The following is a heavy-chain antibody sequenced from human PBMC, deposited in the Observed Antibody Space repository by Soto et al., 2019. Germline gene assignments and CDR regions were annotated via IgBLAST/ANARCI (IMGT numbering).Heavy chain of an antibody. Sequence: PGGSLRLSCAASGFTFSDYYMSWIRQAPGKGLEWVSYISSSSSYTNYADSVKGRFTISRDNAKNSLYLQMNSLRAEDTAVYYCARGGRGYTKDDVFDIWGLGTMVTVSS. D-gene: IGHD3-16*02. CDR2: ISSSSSYT. CDR3: ARGGRGYTKDDVFDI. CDR1: GFTFSDYY. J-gene: IGHJ3*02. V-gene: IGHV3-11*05.